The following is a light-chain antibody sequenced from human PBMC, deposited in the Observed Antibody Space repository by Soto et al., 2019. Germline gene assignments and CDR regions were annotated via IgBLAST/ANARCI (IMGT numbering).Light chain of an antibody. V-gene: IGKV3-15*01. CDR2: DAS. J-gene: IGKJ1*01. CDR3: QQYKNWRT. CDR1: QSVSSN. Sequence: EIVMTQSPATLSVSPGERATLSCRASQSVSSNLAWYQQKPGQAPRLLIQDASTRATGIPDRFSGSGSGTEFVLTISSLQSEDFALYYCQQYKNWRTFGQGTKVEIK.